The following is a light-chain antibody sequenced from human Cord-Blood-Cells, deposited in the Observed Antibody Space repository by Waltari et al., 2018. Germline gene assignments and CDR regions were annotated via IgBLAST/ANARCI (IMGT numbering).Light chain of an antibody. CDR1: RSDVGRYNL. V-gene: IGLV2-23*01. Sequence: QSALTQPASVSGSPGPSITISCTGTRSDVGRYNLVSWYQQHPGKAPKLIIYEGSKRPSGVSKRFSGSKSGNTASLTISGLQAEDEADYYCCSYAGSSTYVFGTGTKVTVL. CDR2: EGS. J-gene: IGLJ1*01. CDR3: CSYAGSSTYV.